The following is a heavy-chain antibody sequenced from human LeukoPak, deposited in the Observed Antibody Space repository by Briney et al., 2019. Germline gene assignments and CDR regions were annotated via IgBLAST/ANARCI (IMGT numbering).Heavy chain of an antibody. CDR2: IYYTGST. D-gene: IGHD5-24*01. CDR3: ARWEDGYKDAFDI. CDR1: GGSISSSSYY. J-gene: IGHJ3*02. Sequence: SETLSLTCTVSGGSISSSSYYWGWIRQPPGKGLEWIASIYYTGSTYYNPSLKSRVTISVDTSKNQFSLKLSSVTAADTAVYYCARWEDGYKDAFDIWGQGTMVTVSS. V-gene: IGHV4-39*07.